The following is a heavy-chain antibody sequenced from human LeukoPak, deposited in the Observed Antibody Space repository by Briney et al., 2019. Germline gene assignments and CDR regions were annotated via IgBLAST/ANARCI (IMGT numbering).Heavy chain of an antibody. CDR1: GGSFSDYS. CDR2: INHNGGT. Sequence: SETLSLTCAVYGGSFSDYSWTWIRQAPGEGLEWVGEINHNGGTNHNPSLVSRVIMSVDKSKNQFSLKVSSVTAADTAVYYCARVAYRYSINDWSRTGLGAYATKYYYYMDVWGKGTTVTVSS. V-gene: IGHV4-34*01. CDR3: ARVAYRYSINDWSRTGLGAYATKYYYYMDV. J-gene: IGHJ6*03. D-gene: IGHD3-9*01.